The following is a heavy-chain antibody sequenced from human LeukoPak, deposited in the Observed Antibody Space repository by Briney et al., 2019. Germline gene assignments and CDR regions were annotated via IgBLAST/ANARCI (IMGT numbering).Heavy chain of an antibody. D-gene: IGHD5-24*01. V-gene: IGHV3-23*01. J-gene: IGHJ5*02. Sequence: GGSLRLSCAASGFTFSSYAMSWVRQAPGKGLGWVSAISGSGGSTYYADSVKGRFTISRDNSKNTLYLQMNSLRAEDTAVYYCANGREMATIPRLDGWSEGTLATVSS. CDR2: ISGSGGST. CDR3: ANGREMATIPRLDG. CDR1: GFTFSSYA.